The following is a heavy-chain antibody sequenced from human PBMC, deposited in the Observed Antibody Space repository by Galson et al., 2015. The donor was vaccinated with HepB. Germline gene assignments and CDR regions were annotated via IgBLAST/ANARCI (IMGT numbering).Heavy chain of an antibody. CDR2: IIPIFGTT. CDR1: GAAFSSFA. V-gene: IGHV1-69*13. J-gene: IGHJ5*02. CDR3: ARVSPPLRVGWFDP. Sequence: SVKVSCKASGAAFSSFAISWVRQAPGQGLEWMGGIIPIFGTTKYAQKFQGRVTITADQSTSTVYMELSSLRSDDTAVYYCARVSPPLRVGWFDPWGQGTLVTVSS. D-gene: IGHD1-26*01.